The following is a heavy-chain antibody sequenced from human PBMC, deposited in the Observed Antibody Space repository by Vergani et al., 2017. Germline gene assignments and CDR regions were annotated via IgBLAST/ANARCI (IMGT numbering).Heavy chain of an antibody. V-gene: IGHV3-23*01. CDR2: ISGSGGST. J-gene: IGHJ4*02. Sequence: EVQLLESGGGLVQPGGSLRLSCAASGFTFSSYAMSWVRQAPGKGLEWVSAISGSGGSTYYADSVKGRFTIPRDNSKNTLYLQMNSLRAEDTAVYYCAKDSYYYDSSGYSGDDYWGQGTLVTVSS. CDR1: GFTFSSYA. CDR3: AKDSYYYDSSGYSGDDY. D-gene: IGHD3-22*01.